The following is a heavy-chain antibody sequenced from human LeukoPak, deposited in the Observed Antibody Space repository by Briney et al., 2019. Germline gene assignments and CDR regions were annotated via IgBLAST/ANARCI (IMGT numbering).Heavy chain of an antibody. CDR3: ARASGGYYGDYFDY. J-gene: IGHJ4*02. V-gene: IGHV1-2*02. CDR1: GYTFTGYY. Sequence: ASVKVSCKASGYTFTGYYMHWVRQAPGQGLEWMGWINPNSGGTNYAQKFQGRVTMTRDTSISTAYMELSRLRSDDTAVYYCARASGGYYGDYFDYWGQGTLVTVSS. D-gene: IGHD3-3*01. CDR2: INPNSGGT.